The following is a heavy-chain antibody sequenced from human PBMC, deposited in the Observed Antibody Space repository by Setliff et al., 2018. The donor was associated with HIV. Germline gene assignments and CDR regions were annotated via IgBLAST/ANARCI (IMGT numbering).Heavy chain of an antibody. J-gene: IGHJ2*01. V-gene: IGHV1-18*01. CDR3: ARDHHSGRGSNFPWYSDL. CDR1: GPTFSNYG. CDR2: ITSYNGNT. D-gene: IGHD1-26*01. Sequence: ASVKVSCKASGPTFSNYGITWVRQAPGQGLEWMGWITSYNGNTNYAKKFKGRVTMTTDTSTSIAYRERKSLRSEDTAVYYCARDHHSGRGSNFPWYSDLWGRGTLVTVSS.